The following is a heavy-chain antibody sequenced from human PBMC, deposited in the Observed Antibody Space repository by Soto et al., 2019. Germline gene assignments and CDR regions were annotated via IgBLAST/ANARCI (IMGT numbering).Heavy chain of an antibody. J-gene: IGHJ6*03. CDR3: ARDRPSLRFLEWLPDSYYYYMDV. D-gene: IGHD3-3*01. CDR1: GGSISSGGYY. Sequence: SETLSLTCTVSGGSISSGGYYLSWIRQHPGKGLEWIVYIYYSGSTYYNPSLKSRVTISVDTSKNQFSLKLSSVTAADTAVYYCARDRPSLRFLEWLPDSYYYYMDVWGKGTTVTVSS. V-gene: IGHV4-31*03. CDR2: IYYSGST.